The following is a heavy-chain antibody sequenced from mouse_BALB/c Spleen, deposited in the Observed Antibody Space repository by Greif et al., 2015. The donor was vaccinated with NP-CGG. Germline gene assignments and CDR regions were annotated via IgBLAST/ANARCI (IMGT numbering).Heavy chain of an antibody. CDR3: ARDGNSY. D-gene: IGHD2-1*01. J-gene: IGHJ3*01. CDR2: ISSGGSYT. CDR1: GFTFSSYA. V-gene: IGHV5-9-4*01. Sequence: EVQVVESGGGLVKPGGSLKLSCAASGFTFSSYAMSWVRQSPEKRLEWVAEISSGGSYTYYPDTVTGRFTISRDNAKNTLYLEMSSLRSEDTAMYYCARDGNSYWGQGTLVTVSA.